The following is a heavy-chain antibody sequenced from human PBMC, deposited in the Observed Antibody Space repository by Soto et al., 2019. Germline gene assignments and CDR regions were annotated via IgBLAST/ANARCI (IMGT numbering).Heavy chain of an antibody. V-gene: IGHV4-34*01. D-gene: IGHD3-10*01. J-gene: IGHJ5*01. CDR3: ARGQLGTLLRGVTNWFES. Sequence: QVQLQQWGAGLLKPSETLSLTCAVYGGSFSGHYWNWIRRPPGKGLEGIWEINHSGSAHYNPSLKSRSSMSVDTLKDQSTLQLSSVTAADTAVYYCARGQLGTLLRGVTNWFESWGQGTLVTVSS. CDR1: GGSFSGHY. CDR2: INHSGSA.